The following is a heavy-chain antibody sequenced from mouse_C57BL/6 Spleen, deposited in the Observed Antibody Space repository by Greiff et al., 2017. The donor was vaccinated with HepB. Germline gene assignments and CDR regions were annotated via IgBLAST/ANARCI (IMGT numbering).Heavy chain of an antibody. CDR1: GFNIKDDY. J-gene: IGHJ3*01. D-gene: IGHD4-1*01. CDR2: IDPENGDT. CDR3: TNWAWFAY. V-gene: IGHV14-4*01. Sequence: EVQGVESGAELVRPGASVKLSCTASGFNIKDDYMHWVKQRPEQGLEWIGWIDPENGDTEYASKFQGKATITADTSSNTAYLQLSSLTSEDTAVYYCTNWAWFAYWGQGTLVTVSA.